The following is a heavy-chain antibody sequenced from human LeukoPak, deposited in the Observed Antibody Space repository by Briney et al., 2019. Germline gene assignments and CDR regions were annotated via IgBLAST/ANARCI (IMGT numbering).Heavy chain of an antibody. CDR2: IY. J-gene: IGHJ6*03. Sequence: GESLKISCKGSGYSFTSYWIGWVRQMPGKGLEWMGIIYSPSFQGQVTISADKSISTAYLQWSSLKASDTAMYYCARGALAYDFWSGYYPTLWDYYYYYMDVWGKGTTVTVSS. V-gene: IGHV5-51*01. D-gene: IGHD3-3*01. CDR1: GYSFTSYW. CDR3: ARGALAYDFWSGYYPTLWDYYYYYMDV.